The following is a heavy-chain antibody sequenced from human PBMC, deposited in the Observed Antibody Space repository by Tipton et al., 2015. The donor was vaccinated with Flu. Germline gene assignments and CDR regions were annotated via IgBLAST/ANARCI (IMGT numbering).Heavy chain of an antibody. CDR1: GFTFDTYT. CDR3: ARDQSNYNGAASYQDY. Sequence: SLRLSCAASGFTFDTYTMTWVRQAPGKGLEWVSSLSSSKAYIHYSDSVRGRFVISRDNAKNFLFLEMNSLRVDDTAVYYCARDQSNYNGAASYQDYWGQGTLVSVSS. V-gene: IGHV3-21*06. CDR2: LSSSKAYI. J-gene: IGHJ4*02. D-gene: IGHD3-10*01.